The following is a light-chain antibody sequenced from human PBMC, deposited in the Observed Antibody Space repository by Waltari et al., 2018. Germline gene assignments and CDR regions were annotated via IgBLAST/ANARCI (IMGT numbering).Light chain of an antibody. V-gene: IGLV3-21*02. Sequence: SYVLTQPPSVSVAPGQTARITCGGNNIGSKSVHWYQQKPGQAPVLVVYDDSDRPSGSPGRFSGSNSGNTATLTISRVEAGDEADYYCQVWDSSSDHPNWVFGGGTKLTVL. J-gene: IGLJ3*02. CDR2: DDS. CDR3: QVWDSSSDHPNWV. CDR1: NIGSKS.